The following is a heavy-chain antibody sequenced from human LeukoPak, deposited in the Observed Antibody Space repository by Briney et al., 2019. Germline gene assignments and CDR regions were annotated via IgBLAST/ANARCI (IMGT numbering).Heavy chain of an antibody. V-gene: IGHV3-53*04. CDR1: GFTVSSNY. J-gene: IGHJ6*02. D-gene: IGHD4-17*01. CDR2: IYSGGST. Sequence: GGSLRLSCAASGFTVSSNYMSWVRQAPVKGLEWVSVIYSGGSTYYADSVKGRFTISRHNSKNTLYLQMNSLRAEDTAVYYCARASYGDYPGGYYYYGMDVWGQGTTVTVSS. CDR3: ARASYGDYPGGYYYYGMDV.